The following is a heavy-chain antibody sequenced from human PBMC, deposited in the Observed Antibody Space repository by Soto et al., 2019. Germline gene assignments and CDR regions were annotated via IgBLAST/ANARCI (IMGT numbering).Heavy chain of an antibody. D-gene: IGHD3-9*01. CDR3: ARGVRYFDWLLYRRGYYYGMDV. Sequence: SETLSLTCTVSGGSISSYYWSWIRQPPGKGLEWIGYIYYSGSTNYNPSLKSRVTISVDTSKNQFSLKLSSVTAADTAVYYCARGVRYFDWLLYRRGYYYGMDVWGQGTTVTVSS. J-gene: IGHJ6*02. CDR2: IYYSGST. CDR1: GGSISSYY. V-gene: IGHV4-59*01.